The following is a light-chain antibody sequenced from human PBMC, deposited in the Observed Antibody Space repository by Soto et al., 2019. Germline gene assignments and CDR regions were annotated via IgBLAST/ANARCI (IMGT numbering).Light chain of an antibody. CDR1: QSVNSGY. CDR3: QQYGSSPRT. CDR2: DTS. J-gene: IGKJ1*01. Sequence: ESVLTQSPGTLSLSPGERATLSCRASQSVNSGYLAWYQHTPGQAPRLLIYDTSTRATGIPDRFSGSGSGTDFTLTISRLEPEDFAVFYCQQYGSSPRTFGQGTK. V-gene: IGKV3-20*01.